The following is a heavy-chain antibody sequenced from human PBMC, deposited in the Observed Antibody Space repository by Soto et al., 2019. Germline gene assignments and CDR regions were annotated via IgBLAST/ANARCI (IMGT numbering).Heavy chain of an antibody. V-gene: IGHV4-31*03. J-gene: IGHJ4*02. CDR1: GGSISSGGYY. CDR2: IYYSGST. CDR3: ARKATVTTCFDY. Sequence: QVQLQESGPGLVKPSQTLSLTCTVSGGSISSGGYYWSWIRQHPGKGLEWIGYIYYSGSTYYNPSLKSRVTLSVDTSKIQFSLKLSSVTAADTAVYYCARKATVTTCFDYWGQGTLVTVSS. D-gene: IGHD4-17*01.